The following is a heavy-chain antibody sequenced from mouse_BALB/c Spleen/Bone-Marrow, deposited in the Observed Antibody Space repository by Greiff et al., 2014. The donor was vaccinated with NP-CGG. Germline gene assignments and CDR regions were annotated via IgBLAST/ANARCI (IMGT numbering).Heavy chain of an antibody. CDR1: GFNIKDTY. D-gene: IGHD4-1*01. J-gene: IGHJ4*01. CDR3: ARWEYYAMDY. Sequence: ESGAELVKPGASVKLSCTASGFNIKDTYMHWVKQRPEQGLGWIGRIDPANGNTKYDPKFQGKATITADTSSNTAYLQLSSLTSEDTAVYYCARWEYYAMDYWGQGTSVTVSS. CDR2: IDPANGNT. V-gene: IGHV14-3*02.